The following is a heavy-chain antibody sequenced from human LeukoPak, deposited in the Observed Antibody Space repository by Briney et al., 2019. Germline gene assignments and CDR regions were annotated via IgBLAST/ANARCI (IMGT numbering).Heavy chain of an antibody. D-gene: IGHD3-22*01. CDR3: ARAAGYYYDSSGFENFDY. J-gene: IGHJ4*02. V-gene: IGHV4-34*01. Sequence: PSETLSLTCAVYGGSFSGYYWSWIRQPPGKGLEWIGEINHSGSTNYNPSLKSRVTISVDTSKNQFSLKLSSVTAADTAVYYCARAAGYYYDSSGFENFDYWGQGTLVTVSS. CDR1: GGSFSGYY. CDR2: INHSGST.